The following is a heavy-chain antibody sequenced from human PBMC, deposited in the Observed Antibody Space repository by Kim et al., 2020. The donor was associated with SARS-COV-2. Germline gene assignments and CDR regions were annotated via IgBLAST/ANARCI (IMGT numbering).Heavy chain of an antibody. CDR2: IWHDGSTT. V-gene: IGHV3-33*01. D-gene: IGHD6-13*01. CDR1: GFRFSDYA. Sequence: GGSLRLSCAPSGFRFSDYAMHWVRQAPGKGLEWVAIIWHDGSTTFYGDSVKGRFTISRDNSKSILYLQMSSLRADDTAVYYCVRAGIQLGYDYWGQGTV. J-gene: IGHJ4*02. CDR3: VRAGIQLGYDY.